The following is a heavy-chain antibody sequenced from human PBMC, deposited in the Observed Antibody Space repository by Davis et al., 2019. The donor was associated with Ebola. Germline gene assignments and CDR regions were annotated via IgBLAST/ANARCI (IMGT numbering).Heavy chain of an antibody. CDR1: GCTFSSYD. CDR3: ARVPRFLEWLFGEIFDY. D-gene: IGHD3-3*01. V-gene: IGHV1-18*01. Sequence: ASVKVSCKASGCTFSSYDISWVGQAPGQGLEWMGWLSAYTGNTNYAQKMQGRVTMTTDTSTSTAYMELRSLRSDDTAVYYCARVPRFLEWLFGEIFDYWGQGTLVTVSS. J-gene: IGHJ4*02. CDR2: LSAYTGNT.